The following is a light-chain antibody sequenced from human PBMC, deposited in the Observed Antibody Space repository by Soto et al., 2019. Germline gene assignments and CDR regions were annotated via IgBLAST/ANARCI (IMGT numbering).Light chain of an antibody. Sequence: QSALTQPASVSGSLGQSITISCTGSSNDVGLYNYVSWYQQHPGKAPKLVISDVTNRPSGVSDRFSGSKSGNTASLTISGLQAEDEADYYCSSYTISATLFGRGTKLTV. CDR2: DVT. V-gene: IGLV2-14*03. CDR3: SSYTISATL. J-gene: IGLJ2*01. CDR1: SNDVGLYNY.